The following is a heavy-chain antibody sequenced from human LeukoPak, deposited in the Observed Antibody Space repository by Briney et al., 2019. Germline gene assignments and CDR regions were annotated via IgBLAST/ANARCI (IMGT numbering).Heavy chain of an antibody. CDR3: VRHRINPHFGMVPLDY. CDR2: IYYSGST. CDR1: GGSISSSSYY. J-gene: IGHJ4*02. D-gene: IGHD3-3*01. Sequence: SETLSHTCTVSGGSISSSSYYWGWIRQPPGKGLEWIGTIYYSGSTYYNPSLKSRVTISVDTSKNQFSLKLSSVTAPDTGVYYCVRHRINPHFGMVPLDYWGQGTLVTVSS. V-gene: IGHV4-39*01.